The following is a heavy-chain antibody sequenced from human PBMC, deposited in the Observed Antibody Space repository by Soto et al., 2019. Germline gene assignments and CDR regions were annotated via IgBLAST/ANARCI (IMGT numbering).Heavy chain of an antibody. V-gene: IGHV4-31*03. J-gene: IGHJ4*02. D-gene: IGHD5-12*01. CDR1: GGPISSGGYY. Sequence: QVQLQESGPGLVKPSQTLSLTCTVSGGPISSGGYYWSWIRQHPGKGLEWIGYIYYRGSTYYNPSLKSRVTISVDTSKNQFSLKLSSVTAADTAVYYCARGGRRWLQLYYFDYWGQGTLVTVSS. CDR2: IYYRGST. CDR3: ARGGRRWLQLYYFDY.